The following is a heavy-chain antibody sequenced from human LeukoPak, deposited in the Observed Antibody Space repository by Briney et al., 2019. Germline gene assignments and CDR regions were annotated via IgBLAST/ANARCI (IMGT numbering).Heavy chain of an antibody. Sequence: GGSLRLSCAVSGLTFSSSWMDWVRQAPGKGLEWVASTNPEGSEKYSADSVKGRFTISRDNAKNSLYLQMNSLRAEDTAVYYCASTFPGSSGWPSNFDYWGQGTLVTVSS. CDR3: ASTFPGSSGWPSNFDY. J-gene: IGHJ4*02. CDR1: GLTFSSSW. D-gene: IGHD6-19*01. CDR2: TNPEGSEK. V-gene: IGHV3-7*03.